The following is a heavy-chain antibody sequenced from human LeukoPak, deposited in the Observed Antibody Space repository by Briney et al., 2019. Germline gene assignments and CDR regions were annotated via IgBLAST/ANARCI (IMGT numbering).Heavy chain of an antibody. J-gene: IGHJ4*02. CDR1: GYTFTGYY. D-gene: IGHD2-2*01. V-gene: IGHV1-2*02. Sequence: ASVKVSCKASGYTFTGYYMHWVRQAPGQGLEWMGWINPNSGGTNYAQKFQGRVTMTRDTSISTAYMELSRLRSDDTAVYYCARRRGYCSSTSCLYYSDYWGQGTLVTVSS. CDR2: INPNSGGT. CDR3: ARRRGYCSSTSCLYYSDY.